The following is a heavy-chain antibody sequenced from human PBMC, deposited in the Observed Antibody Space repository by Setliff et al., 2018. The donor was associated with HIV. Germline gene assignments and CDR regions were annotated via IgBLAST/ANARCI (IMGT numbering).Heavy chain of an antibody. Sequence: ASVKVSCKASGYTFTNSDINWVRQAPGQGLEWMGWMNPKSGNTGYAQKFQGRVTMTSNTFIGTAYVELNGLTSDDTAVYYCARGHLDYDYWEDILGNWFDPWGQGTLVTVSS. CDR2: MNPKSGNT. J-gene: IGHJ5*02. CDR1: GYTFTNSD. V-gene: IGHV1-8*02. CDR3: ARGHLDYDYWEDILGNWFDP. D-gene: IGHD3-3*01.